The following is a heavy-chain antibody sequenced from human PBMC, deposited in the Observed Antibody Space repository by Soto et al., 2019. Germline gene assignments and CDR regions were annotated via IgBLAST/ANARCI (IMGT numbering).Heavy chain of an antibody. J-gene: IGHJ4*02. CDR1: NGSINSYH. Sequence: PSETLSLTCTVSNGSINSYHWSWIRQPPGKRLEWIGYIYSSGSTNYNPSLKSRVTILADTSRNQFSLRLSSVTAADSAVYYCARDGWYYGSGSSGLDYWGQGTLVTVSS. V-gene: IGHV4-59*01. D-gene: IGHD3-10*01. CDR3: ARDGWYYGSGSSGLDY. CDR2: IYSSGST.